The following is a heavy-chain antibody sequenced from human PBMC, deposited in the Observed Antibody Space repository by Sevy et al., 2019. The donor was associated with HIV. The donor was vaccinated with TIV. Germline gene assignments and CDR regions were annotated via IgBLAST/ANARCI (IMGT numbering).Heavy chain of an antibody. CDR1: GFTFSSYG. Sequence: GGSLRLSCAASGFTFSSYGMHWVRQAPGKGLEWVAVIWYDGSNKYYADSVKVRFTISRDNSKNTLYLQMNSLRAEDTAVYYCARQGAIAVAGYGMDVWGQGTTVTVSS. CDR2: IWYDGSNK. V-gene: IGHV3-33*01. J-gene: IGHJ6*02. CDR3: ARQGAIAVAGYGMDV. D-gene: IGHD6-19*01.